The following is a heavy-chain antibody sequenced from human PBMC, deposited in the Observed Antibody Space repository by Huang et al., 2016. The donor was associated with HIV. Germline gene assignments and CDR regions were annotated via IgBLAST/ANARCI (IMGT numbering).Heavy chain of an antibody. V-gene: IGHV4-39*01. CDR1: GGSISSSSYY. D-gene: IGHD6-13*01. J-gene: IGHJ4*02. CDR3: ARPATQSGSSWQHFDY. CDR2: IYYGGST. Sequence: QLQLQESGPGLVKPSETLSLTCTVSGGSISSSSYYWGWIRQPPGKGLEWIGSIYYGGSTYYNPSLKSRVTISVDTSKNQFALKLSSVTAADTAVYYCARPATQSGSSWQHFDYWGQGTLVTVSS.